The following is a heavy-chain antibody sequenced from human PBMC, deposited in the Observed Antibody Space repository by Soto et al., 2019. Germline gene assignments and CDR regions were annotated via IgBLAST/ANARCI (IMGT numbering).Heavy chain of an antibody. V-gene: IGHV1-2*04. CDR2: IDPNSGGT. D-gene: IGHD4-17*01. CDR1: GYIFTDNY. CDR3: AKGMKAGYGDYILDP. J-gene: IGHJ5*02. Sequence: ASVKVSCTASGYIFTDNYIHWVRQAPGQGLEWMGWIDPNSGGTNHAQKFQGWVTMTRDTSISTAYMELSRLTSDDTAVYFCAKGMKAGYGDYILDPWGQGTLVTVSS.